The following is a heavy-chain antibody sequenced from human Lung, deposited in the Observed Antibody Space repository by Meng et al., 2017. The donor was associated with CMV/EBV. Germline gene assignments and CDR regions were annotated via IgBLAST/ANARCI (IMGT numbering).Heavy chain of an antibody. CDR1: GGSVSSGSYY. CDR3: ARDYGWGAVTQYYYYGMDV. D-gene: IGHD3-16*01. Sequence: SXTXSLXCTVSGGSVSSGSYYWSWIRQPPGKGLEWIGYIYYSGSTNYNPSLKSRVTISVDTSKNQFSLKLCSVTAADTAVYYCARDYGWGAVTQYYYYGMDVWXQGNXVTVSS. V-gene: IGHV4-61*01. CDR2: IYYSGST. J-gene: IGHJ6*02.